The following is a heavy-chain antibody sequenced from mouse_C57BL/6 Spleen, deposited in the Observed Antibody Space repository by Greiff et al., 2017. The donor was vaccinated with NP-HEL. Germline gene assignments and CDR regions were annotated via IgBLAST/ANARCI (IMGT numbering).Heavy chain of an antibody. CDR3: AREGCFYDGYYTWFAY. D-gene: IGHD2-3*01. CDR1: GYTFTSYW. Sequence: VQLQQSGAELVKPGASVKMSCKASGYTFTSYWITWVKQRPGQGLEWIGDIYPGSGSTNYNEKFKSKATLTVDTSSSTAYMQLSSLTSEDSAVYYCAREGCFYDGYYTWFAYWGQGTLVTVSA. CDR2: IYPGSGST. V-gene: IGHV1-55*01. J-gene: IGHJ3*01.